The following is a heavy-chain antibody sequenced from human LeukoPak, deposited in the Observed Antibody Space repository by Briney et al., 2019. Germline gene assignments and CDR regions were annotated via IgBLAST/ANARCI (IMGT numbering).Heavy chain of an antibody. CDR2: IGAGGGST. J-gene: IGHJ4*02. Sequence: GGSLRLSCAASGFTFSSYAMSWVRQAPGKGLEWVSAIGAGGGSTYYADSVKGRFTISRDNSKNTLYLEMNSLRAEDTAIYYCAKVPSSGWYFDYWGQGALVTVSS. CDR1: GFTFSSYA. V-gene: IGHV3-23*01. CDR3: AKVPSSGWYFDY. D-gene: IGHD6-19*01.